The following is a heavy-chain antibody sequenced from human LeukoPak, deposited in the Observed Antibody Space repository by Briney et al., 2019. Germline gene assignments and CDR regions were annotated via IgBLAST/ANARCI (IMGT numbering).Heavy chain of an antibody. CDR1: GGSISGNNW. J-gene: IGHJ5*01. V-gene: IGHV4-4*02. Sequence: SGTLSLTCAISGGSISGNNWWSWVRQPPGKGLEWIGNIYHSGTTHYNPSLKSRVTISVDKSKNQFSLNLNSVTAADTAMYYCAIKPPSGWFGTGWLDPWGQGTLVTVSS. D-gene: IGHD3-10*01. CDR2: IYHSGTT. CDR3: AIKPPSGWFGTGWLDP.